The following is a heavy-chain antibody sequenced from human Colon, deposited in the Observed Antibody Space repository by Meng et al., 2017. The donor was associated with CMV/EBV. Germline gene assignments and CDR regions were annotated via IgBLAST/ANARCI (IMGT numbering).Heavy chain of an antibody. D-gene: IGHD4-17*01. J-gene: IGHJ4*02. CDR3: AKVADYADFVMDS. Sequence: LGWPGGGPVQPGGALRLSFAASGFTFRTYGMHWVRQAPGKGLEWVAFIRNDKSYEYYADSVQGRFTISRDNSNDMLYLQMKSLRGADTAVYYCAKVADYADFVMDSWGQGNLVTVSS. V-gene: IGHV3-30*02. CDR1: GFTFRTYG. CDR2: IRNDKSYE.